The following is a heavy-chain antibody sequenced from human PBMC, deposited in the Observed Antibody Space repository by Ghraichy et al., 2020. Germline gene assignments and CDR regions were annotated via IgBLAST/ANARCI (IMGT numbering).Heavy chain of an antibody. J-gene: IGHJ3*02. CDR1: GGSVSSGSYY. CDR2: IYYSGST. CDR3: ARFVGDDYYDSSGYYLNAFDI. D-gene: IGHD3-22*01. V-gene: IGHV4-61*01. Sequence: SETLSLTCTVSGGSVSSGSYYWSWIRQPPGKGLEWIGYIYYSGSTNYNPSLKSRVTISVDTSKNQFSLKLSSVTAADTAVYYCARFVGDDYYDSSGYYLNAFDIWGQGTMVTVSS.